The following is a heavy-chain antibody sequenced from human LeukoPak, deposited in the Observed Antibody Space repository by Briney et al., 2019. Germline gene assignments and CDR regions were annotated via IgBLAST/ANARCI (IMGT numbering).Heavy chain of an antibody. CDR3: AKRSRTEYYFDS. V-gene: IGHV3-23*01. CDR2: ISASGGST. J-gene: IGHJ4*02. Sequence: GGSLRLSCAASGFTFRSYAMSWVRQAPGKGLDWISTISASGGSTFYADSVKGRFTISRDNSKNTLYLQMNSLRAEDTAVYYCAKRSRTEYYFDSWGQGTLVTVSS. CDR1: GFTFRSYA.